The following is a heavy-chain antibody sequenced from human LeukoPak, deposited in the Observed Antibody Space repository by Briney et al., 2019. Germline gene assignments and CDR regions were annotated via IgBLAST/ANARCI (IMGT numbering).Heavy chain of an antibody. V-gene: IGHV1-18*01. Sequence: ASVKVSCKPSGYTFTSFGLTWVRQAPGQGLEWMGWISPYEGNTNYAQKFQARVTMTTDTATRTAYMELSSLRSEDTAIYYCAREYRHQPDWGQGTLVTVSS. CDR2: ISPYEGNT. J-gene: IGHJ4*02. CDR1: GYTFTSFG. D-gene: IGHD5-12*01. CDR3: AREYRHQPD.